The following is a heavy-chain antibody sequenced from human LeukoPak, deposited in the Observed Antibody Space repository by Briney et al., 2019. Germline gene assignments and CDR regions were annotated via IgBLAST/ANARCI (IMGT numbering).Heavy chain of an antibody. Sequence: SGGSLRLSCAASGFTFSSYGMHWVRQAPGKGLEWVAVIWYDGSNKYYADSVKGRFTISRDNSKNTLYLQMNSLRAEDTAVYYCARPHDSSGYYRYWVDYWGQGTLVTVSS. CDR3: ARPHDSSGYYRYWVDY. CDR1: GFTFSSYG. V-gene: IGHV3-33*01. CDR2: IWYDGSNK. D-gene: IGHD3-22*01. J-gene: IGHJ4*02.